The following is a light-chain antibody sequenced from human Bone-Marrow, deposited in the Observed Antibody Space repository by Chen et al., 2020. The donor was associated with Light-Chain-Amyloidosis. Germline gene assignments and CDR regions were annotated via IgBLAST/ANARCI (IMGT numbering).Light chain of an antibody. CDR3: QQYGSSPRT. J-gene: IGKJ2*01. CDR2: GAS. Sequence: ENVLTQSPGTLSLSPGDRATLSCRASQSVSSTYLVWYQQKPGQAPRLLIYGASNRATGIPDRFRGSGSGTDFTLTISRLEPEDFAVYYCQQYGSSPRTFGQGTKLEIK. V-gene: IGKV3-20*01. CDR1: QSVSSTY.